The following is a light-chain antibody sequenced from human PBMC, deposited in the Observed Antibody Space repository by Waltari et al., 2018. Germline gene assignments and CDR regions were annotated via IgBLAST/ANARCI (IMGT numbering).Light chain of an antibody. Sequence: QSALTQPASVSGSPGQPITISCTGTSRDVGGYNYVSWYQQHPGKAPKLMIYEVSNRPSGVSNRFSGSKSGNTASLTISGLQAEDEADYYCSSYTSSSTLVFGTGTKVTVL. CDR1: SRDVGGYNY. CDR2: EVS. V-gene: IGLV2-14*01. J-gene: IGLJ1*01. CDR3: SSYTSSSTLV.